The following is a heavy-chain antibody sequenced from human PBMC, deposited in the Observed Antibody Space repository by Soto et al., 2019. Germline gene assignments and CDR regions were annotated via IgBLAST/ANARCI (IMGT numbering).Heavy chain of an antibody. CDR1: GGSFSGYY. Sequence: SETLSLTCAVYGGSFSGYYWSWIRQPPGKGLEWIGEINHSGSTNYNPSLKSRVTISVDTSKNQFSLKLSSVTAADTAVYYCARGRYYYGSGSYYEDYCGQGTLVTVSS. J-gene: IGHJ4*02. D-gene: IGHD3-10*01. CDR2: INHSGST. V-gene: IGHV4-34*01. CDR3: ARGRYYYGSGSYYEDY.